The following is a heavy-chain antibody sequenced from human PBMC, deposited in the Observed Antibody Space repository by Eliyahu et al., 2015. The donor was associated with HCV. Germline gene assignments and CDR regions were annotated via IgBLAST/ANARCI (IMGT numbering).Heavy chain of an antibody. CDR1: AHPFPXYA. CDR2: INVYNGNT. Sequence: QVQLVQSGGEVKKPGASVKVSCKASAHPFPXYAIHWVRQAPGQRLEWMGWINVYNGNTEYSQKFQGRVTFTRDTSASTAYMELSSLRSEDTAVYSCASWAGSTDLGGFYFDYWGQGTQVTVSS. J-gene: IGHJ4*02. D-gene: IGHD1-7*01. CDR3: ASWAGSTDLGGFYFDY. V-gene: IGHV1-3*01.